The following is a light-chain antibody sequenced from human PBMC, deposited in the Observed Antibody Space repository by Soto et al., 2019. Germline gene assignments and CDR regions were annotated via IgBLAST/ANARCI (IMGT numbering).Light chain of an antibody. CDR2: GAS. CDR3: QQYGSSPT. V-gene: IGKV3-20*01. J-gene: IGKJ1*01. CDR1: QSVSNNY. Sequence: MVMTLSPATLSVSPGERATLSCRASQSVSNNYLAWYQQKPGQAPRLLIYGASNRATGIPDRFSGSGSGTDFTPTISRLEHEDLAVYYCQQYGSSPTFGQGTKVDI.